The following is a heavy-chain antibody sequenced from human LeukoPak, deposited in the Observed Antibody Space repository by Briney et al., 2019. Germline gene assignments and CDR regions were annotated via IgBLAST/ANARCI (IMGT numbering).Heavy chain of an antibody. D-gene: IGHD6-19*01. J-gene: IGHJ5*02. CDR3: ARDGAGIAVAGTARAP. CDR1: GFTFSSHW. CDR2: INFDGSST. V-gene: IGHV3-74*01. Sequence: GGSLRLSCTASGFTFSSHWMHWVRQAPGKGLVWVSRINFDGSSTNYADSVKGRFTISRDNAKDTLYLQINSLRAEDTAVYYCARDGAGIAVAGTARAPWGQGTLVTVSS.